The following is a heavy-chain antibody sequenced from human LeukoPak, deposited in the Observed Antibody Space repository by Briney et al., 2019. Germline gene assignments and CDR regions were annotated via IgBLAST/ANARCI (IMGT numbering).Heavy chain of an antibody. D-gene: IGHD3-16*01. J-gene: IGHJ4*02. CDR3: ARDLTAYFDY. CDR1: GFTVSSNY. V-gene: IGHV3-66*01. CDR2: IYSGGST. Sequence: PGGSLRLSCAASGFTVSSNYMSWVSQAPGKGVEWVSVIYSGGSTYYADSVKGRFTIFRDNSKKTLYVQMNSLRAEDTAVYYCARDLTAYFDYWGQGTLVTVSS.